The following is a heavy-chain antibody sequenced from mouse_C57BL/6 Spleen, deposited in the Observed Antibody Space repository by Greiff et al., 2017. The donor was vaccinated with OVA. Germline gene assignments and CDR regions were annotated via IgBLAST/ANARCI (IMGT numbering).Heavy chain of an antibody. J-gene: IGHJ2*01. CDR2: IFPGSGCT. Sequence: QVHVMQSGAELVKPGASVKLSCKATGYTFTGYWIAWVKQRPGHGLEWIGEIFPGSGCTNYNEKFKGKATFTADTSSNTAYMQLSSLTTEDSAIDYCARSFTTVVATRGYFDYWGQGTTLTVSS. D-gene: IGHD1-1*01. CDR3: ARSFTTVVATRGYFDY. V-gene: IGHV1-9*01. CDR1: GYTFTGYW.